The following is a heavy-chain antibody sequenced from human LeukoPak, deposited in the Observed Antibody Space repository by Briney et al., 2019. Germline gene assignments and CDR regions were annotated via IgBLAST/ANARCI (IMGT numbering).Heavy chain of an antibody. Sequence: ASVKVSCKASGYTFTSYGISWVRQAPGQGLEWMGWISAYNGNTNYAQKLQGRVTMTTDTSTSTAYMGLRSLRSDDTAVYYCARGQAPYYYGSGSYYNPDNWFDPWGQGTLVTVSS. CDR2: ISAYNGNT. J-gene: IGHJ5*02. CDR1: GYTFTSYG. CDR3: ARGQAPYYYGSGSYYNPDNWFDP. D-gene: IGHD3-10*01. V-gene: IGHV1-18*01.